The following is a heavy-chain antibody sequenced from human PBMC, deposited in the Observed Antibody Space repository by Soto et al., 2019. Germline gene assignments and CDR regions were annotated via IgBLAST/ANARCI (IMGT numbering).Heavy chain of an antibody. CDR2: IYYSGST. D-gene: IGHD3-10*01. J-gene: IGHJ5*02. Sequence: SETLSLTCTVSGGSISSYYWSWIRQPPGKGLEWIGYIYYSGSTNYNPSLKSRVTISVDTSKNQFSLKLSSVTAADTAVYYCARGDRVRGVTRGFDPWGQGTLVTVSS. CDR3: ARGDRVRGVTRGFDP. CDR1: GGSISSYY. V-gene: IGHV4-59*01.